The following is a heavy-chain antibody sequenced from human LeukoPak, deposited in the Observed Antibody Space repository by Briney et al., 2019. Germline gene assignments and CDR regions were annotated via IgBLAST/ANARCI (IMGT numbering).Heavy chain of an antibody. CDR2: IRYDGSNK. CDR3: ARGAYCSGDCDYVNEY. J-gene: IGHJ4*02. D-gene: IGHD2-21*02. Sequence: GGSVRLSCAASGFTFSSYGMHWVRQAPGKGLEWVAFIRYDGSNKYYADSVKGRFTISRDNSKNTLYLQMNSLRAEDTAVYHCARGAYCSGDCDYVNEYWGQGTLVTVSS. V-gene: IGHV3-30*02. CDR1: GFTFSSYG.